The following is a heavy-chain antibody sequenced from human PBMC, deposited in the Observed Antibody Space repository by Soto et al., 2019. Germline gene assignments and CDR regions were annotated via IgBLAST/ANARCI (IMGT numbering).Heavy chain of an antibody. CDR1: GYTFTSYG. CDR3: ARDLHGSGSYGLDYYGMDV. Sequence: QVQLVQSGAEVKKPGASVKVSCKASGYTFTSYGISWVRQAPGQGLEWMGWISAYNGNTNYAQKLQGRVTMTTDKTKRTAYMELRSLRSDDTAVYYCARDLHGSGSYGLDYYGMDVWGQEPTVTLSS. J-gene: IGHJ6*02. D-gene: IGHD3-10*01. V-gene: IGHV1-18*04. CDR2: ISAYNGNT.